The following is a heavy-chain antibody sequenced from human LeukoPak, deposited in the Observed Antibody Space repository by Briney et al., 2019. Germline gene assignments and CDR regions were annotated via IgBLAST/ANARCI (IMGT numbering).Heavy chain of an antibody. CDR3: AKDYYDSSGYYWPEYYFDY. Sequence: PSETLSLTCAVYGGSFSGYYWSWVRQAPGKGLEWVSAISGSGGSTYYADSVKGRFTVSRDNSKNTLYLQMNSLRAEDTAVYYCAKDYYDSSGYYWPEYYFDYWGQGTLVTVSS. J-gene: IGHJ4*02. V-gene: IGHV3-23*01. CDR1: GGSFSGYY. D-gene: IGHD3-22*01. CDR2: ISGSGGST.